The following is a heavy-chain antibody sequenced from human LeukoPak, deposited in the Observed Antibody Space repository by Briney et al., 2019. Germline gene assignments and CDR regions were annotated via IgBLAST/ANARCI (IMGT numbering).Heavy chain of an antibody. J-gene: IGHJ4*02. CDR2: IYYSGST. CDR1: GGSISSSSYY. CDR3: ARAGSTYYYDSSGLSHFDY. V-gene: IGHV4-39*07. D-gene: IGHD3-22*01. Sequence: SETLSLTCTVSGGSISSSSYYWGWIRQPPGKGLEWIGSIYYSGSTNYNPSLKSRVTISVDTSKNQFSLKLSSVTAADTAVYYCARAGSTYYYDSSGLSHFDYWGQGTLVTVSS.